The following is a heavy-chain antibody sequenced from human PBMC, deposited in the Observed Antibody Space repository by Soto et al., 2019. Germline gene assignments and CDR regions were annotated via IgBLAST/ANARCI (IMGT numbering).Heavy chain of an antibody. CDR2: ISAYNGNT. CDR3: ARDRAITIFGVVTLDAFDI. V-gene: IGHV1-18*01. J-gene: IGHJ3*02. D-gene: IGHD3-3*01. CDR1: GYTFTSYG. Sequence: QVQLVQSGAEVKKPGASVKVSCKASGYTFTSYGISWVRQAPGQGLEWMGWISAYNGNTNYAQKLQGRVTMTTDTSTRTAYMELRSLRSDDTAVYYCARDRAITIFGVVTLDAFDIWGQGTMVTVSS.